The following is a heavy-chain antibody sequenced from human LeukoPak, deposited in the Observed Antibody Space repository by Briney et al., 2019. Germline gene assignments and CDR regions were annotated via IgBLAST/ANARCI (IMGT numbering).Heavy chain of an antibody. CDR2: IWYDGSNK. V-gene: IGHV3-33*01. D-gene: IGHD5-18*01. J-gene: IGHJ4*02. Sequence: PGGSLRLSCAASGFTFSSYGMHWVRQAPGKGLEWVAVIWYDGSNKYYADSVKGRFTISRDNSKNTLYLQMNSLRAEDTAVYYCASGGSYGSYYFDYWGQGTLVTVSS. CDR3: ASGGSYGSYYFDY. CDR1: GFTFSSYG.